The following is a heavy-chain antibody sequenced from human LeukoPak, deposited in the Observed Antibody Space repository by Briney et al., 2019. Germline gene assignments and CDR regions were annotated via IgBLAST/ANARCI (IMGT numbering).Heavy chain of an antibody. CDR3: ARGITMIVVDSDAFDI. CDR2: ISAYNGNT. V-gene: IGHV1-18*01. D-gene: IGHD3-22*01. CDR1: GYTFTSYG. Sequence: ASVKVSCKASGYTFTSYGISWVRQAPGQGLEWMGWISAYNGNTNYAQKLQGRVTMTTDTSTSTAYMELRSLRSDDTAVYYCARGITMIVVDSDAFDIWGQGTMVTVPS. J-gene: IGHJ3*02.